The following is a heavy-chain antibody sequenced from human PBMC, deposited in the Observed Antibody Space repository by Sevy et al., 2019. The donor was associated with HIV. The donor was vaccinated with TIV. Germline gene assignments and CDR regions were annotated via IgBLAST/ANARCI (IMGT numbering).Heavy chain of an antibody. CDR1: GYTFTSYG. V-gene: IGHV1-18*01. CDR3: ARDEGEQWLWTITGPNWFDP. Sequence: ASVKVSCKTSGYTFTSYGVSWVRRAPGQGLEWMGWISAYNGNTNYAEKFQGRVTMTADTSTNTAYMELTNLTYDDTAIYYCARDEGEQWLWTITGPNWFDPWGQGTLVTLSS. D-gene: IGHD6-19*01. J-gene: IGHJ5*02. CDR2: ISAYNGNT.